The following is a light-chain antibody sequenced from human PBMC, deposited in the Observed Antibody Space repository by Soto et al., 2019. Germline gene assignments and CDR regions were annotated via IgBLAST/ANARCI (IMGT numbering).Light chain of an antibody. CDR2: GAS. V-gene: IGKV3-20*01. CDR1: HSVSSSY. Sequence: EIVLTQSPGTLSLSPGERATLSCRASHSVSSSYLAWYQQKPGQAPRLLIYGASSRATGIPDRFSGSGSGPDFTLTISRLEPEDFEVYYGPQYGGSPPYTFGQGTKLEIK. CDR3: PQYGGSPPYT. J-gene: IGKJ2*01.